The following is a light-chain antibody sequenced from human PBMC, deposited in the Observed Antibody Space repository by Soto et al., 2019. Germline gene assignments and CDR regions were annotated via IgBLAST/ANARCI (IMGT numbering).Light chain of an antibody. J-gene: IGLJ1*01. CDR3: CSYAGRTTVHV. CDR1: SSDVGGYNL. V-gene: IGLV2-23*02. Sequence: QSALTQPASVSGSLGQSITISCTGGSSDVGGYNLVSWYQQHPGKAPQFLIYEVSKRPSGISTRFSGSKSGNTASLTISGRQAEDEADYDGCSYAGRTTVHVFGTGTKLTVL. CDR2: EVS.